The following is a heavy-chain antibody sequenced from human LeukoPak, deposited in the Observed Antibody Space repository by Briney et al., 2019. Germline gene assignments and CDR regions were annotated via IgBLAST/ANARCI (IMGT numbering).Heavy chain of an antibody. D-gene: IGHD2-2*02. CDR1: GYSISSGYY. V-gene: IGHV4-38-2*02. Sequence: SETLSLTCTVSGYSISSGYYWGWIRQPPGKGLEWIGRIYHSGSTYYNPSLKSRVTISVDTSKNQFSLKLSSVTAADTAVYYCARGTYTSHDYWGQGTLVTVSS. J-gene: IGHJ4*02. CDR3: ARGTYTSHDY. CDR2: IYHSGST.